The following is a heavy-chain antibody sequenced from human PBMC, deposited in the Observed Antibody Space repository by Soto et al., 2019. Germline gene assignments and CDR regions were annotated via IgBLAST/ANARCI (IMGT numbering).Heavy chain of an antibody. CDR2: IWYDGSNE. Sequence: ESGGGVVQPGRSLRLSCAASGFTFSSYGMHWVRQAPGKGLEWVAVIWYDGSNEHYADSVKGRFTISRDNSKNTLYLQMNSLRAEDTAVYYCARAPGTAMAYFDYWGQGSLVTVSS. J-gene: IGHJ4*02. D-gene: IGHD5-18*01. V-gene: IGHV3-33*01. CDR3: ARAPGTAMAYFDY. CDR1: GFTFSSYG.